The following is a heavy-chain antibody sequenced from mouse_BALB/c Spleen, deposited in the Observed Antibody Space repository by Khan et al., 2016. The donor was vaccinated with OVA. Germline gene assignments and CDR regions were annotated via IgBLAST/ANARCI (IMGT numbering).Heavy chain of an antibody. CDR1: GFTFSTYG. CDR3: ARLAYYYDSEGFAY. V-gene: IGHV5-6*01. J-gene: IGHJ3*01. D-gene: IGHD1-1*01. Sequence: EVHLVESGGDLVKPEGSLKLSCAASGFTFSTYGMSWVRQTPDKRLEWVATISSGGSYTYYPDSVQGRFTISRDNAKNPLYLQMSSLKSEDTAMFYCARLAYYYDSEGFAYWGQGTLVTVSA. CDR2: ISSGGSYT.